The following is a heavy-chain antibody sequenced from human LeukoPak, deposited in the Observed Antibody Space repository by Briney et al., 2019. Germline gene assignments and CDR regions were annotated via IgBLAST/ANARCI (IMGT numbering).Heavy chain of an antibody. D-gene: IGHD6-13*01. CDR3: AKDHLHRDSSSWYGFDY. CDR1: GFTFSSYA. Sequence: GGSLRLSCAASGFTFSSYAMSWVRQAPGKGLEWVSAISGSGGSTYYADSVKGRFTISRDNSKNTLFLQMNSLRAEDTAVYYCAKDHLHRDSSSWYGFDYWGPGTLVTVSS. CDR2: ISGSGGST. J-gene: IGHJ4*02. V-gene: IGHV3-23*01.